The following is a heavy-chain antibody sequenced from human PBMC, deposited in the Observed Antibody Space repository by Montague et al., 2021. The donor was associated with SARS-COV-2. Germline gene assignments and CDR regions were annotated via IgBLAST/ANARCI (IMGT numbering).Heavy chain of an antibody. J-gene: IGHJ4*02. D-gene: IGHD5-24*01. V-gene: IGHV4-39*01. CDR2: IYYSGST. CDR1: GGSISSSSYY. Sequence: SETLSLTCTVSGGSISSSSYYWGWIRQPPGKGLEWFGSIYYSGSTYYXXXLKSRVTISVDTSKNQFSLKLSSVTAADTAVYYCARHFKVTFVRWLQPRGGFDYWGQGTLVTVSS. CDR3: ARHFKVTFVRWLQPRGGFDY.